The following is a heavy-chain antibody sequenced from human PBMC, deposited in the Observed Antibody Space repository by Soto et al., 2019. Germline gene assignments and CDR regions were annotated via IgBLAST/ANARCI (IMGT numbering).Heavy chain of an antibody. CDR3: AKPVYRFHFDI. CDR1: GFTFSNYA. V-gene: IGHV3-23*01. D-gene: IGHD1-26*01. CDR2: ISTSGRST. J-gene: IGHJ3*02. Sequence: LRLSCAASGFTFSNYAMSWVRQAPWKGLEWVSGISTSGRSTYYADSVKGRFTISRDNSENTLSLEMTSLRAEDTALYYCAKPVYRFHFDIWGQGAMVTVSS.